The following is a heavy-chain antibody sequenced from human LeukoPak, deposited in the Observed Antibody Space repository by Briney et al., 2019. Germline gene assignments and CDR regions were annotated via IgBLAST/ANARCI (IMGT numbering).Heavy chain of an antibody. J-gene: IGHJ4*02. CDR2: INHSGST. CDR3: ARGSYSSGYLTKPRKFDY. CDR1: GGSFSGYY. Sequence: PSETLSLTCAVYGGSFSGYYWSWIRLPPGKGLEWIGEINHSGSTNYNPSLKSRVTISVDTSKNQFSLKLSSVTAADTAVYYCARGSYSSGYLTKPRKFDYWGQGTLVTVSS. V-gene: IGHV4-34*01. D-gene: IGHD6-19*01.